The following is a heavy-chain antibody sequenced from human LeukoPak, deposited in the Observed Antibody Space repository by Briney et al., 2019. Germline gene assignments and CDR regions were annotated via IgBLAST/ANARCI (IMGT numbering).Heavy chain of an antibody. CDR1: GFTFSSYG. V-gene: IGHV3-30*02. Sequence: GGSLRLSCAASGFTFSSYGMHWVRQAPGKGLEWVAFIRYDGSKKYCADSVKGRFTISRDNAKNTLYLQMNSLRAEDTAVYYCAKDLSSSFFDYWGQGTLVTVSS. D-gene: IGHD6-13*01. J-gene: IGHJ4*02. CDR3: AKDLSSSFFDY. CDR2: IRYDGSKK.